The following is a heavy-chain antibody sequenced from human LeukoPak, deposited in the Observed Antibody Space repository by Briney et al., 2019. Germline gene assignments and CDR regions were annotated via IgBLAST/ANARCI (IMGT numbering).Heavy chain of an antibody. CDR2: IYYSGST. J-gene: IGHJ3*02. CDR3: ARGGYSDDAFDI. D-gene: IGHD2-15*01. Sequence: SETLSLTCTVSGGSISSYYWSWIRQPPGQGLEWIGYIYYSGSTNYNPSLKSRVTISVDTSKNQFSLKLSSVTAADTAVYYRARGGYSDDAFDIWGQGTMVTVSS. CDR1: GGSISSYY. V-gene: IGHV4-59*08.